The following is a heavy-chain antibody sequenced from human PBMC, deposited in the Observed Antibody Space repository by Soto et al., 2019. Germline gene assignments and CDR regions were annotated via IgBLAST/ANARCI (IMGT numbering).Heavy chain of an antibody. D-gene: IGHD3-10*01. Sequence: SETLSLTCTVSGGPISGDYWGWIRQPPGKGLEWIATIYYSGRTFYNPSLESRVTIYVDTSRDQFSLKLTSVTAADTAVYYCARLPRTTTSGSGTDFWGQGTLVTVSS. CDR2: IYYSGRT. J-gene: IGHJ4*02. CDR1: GGPISGDY. V-gene: IGHV4-39*01. CDR3: ARLPRTTTSGSGTDF.